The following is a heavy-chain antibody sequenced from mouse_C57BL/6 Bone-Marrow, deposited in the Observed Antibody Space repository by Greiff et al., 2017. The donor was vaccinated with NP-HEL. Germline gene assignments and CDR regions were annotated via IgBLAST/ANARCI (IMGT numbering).Heavy chain of an antibody. V-gene: IGHV1-64*01. CDR2: IHPNSGST. Sequence: QVQLQQPGAELVKPGASVKLSCKASGYTFTSYWMHWVKQRPGQGLEWIGMIHPNSGSTNYNEKFKGKATLTVDTSSSTAYMQLSSLTSEDSAVYYCAIDSSGYVGYAMDYWGQGTSVTVSS. J-gene: IGHJ4*01. D-gene: IGHD3-2*02. CDR3: AIDSSGYVGYAMDY. CDR1: GYTFTSYW.